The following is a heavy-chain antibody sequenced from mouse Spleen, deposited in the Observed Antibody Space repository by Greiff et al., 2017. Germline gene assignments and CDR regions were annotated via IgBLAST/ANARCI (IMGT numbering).Heavy chain of an antibody. V-gene: IGHV14-4*01. CDR3: ARRGLLGYGYENWYFDV. CDR2: IDPENGDT. D-gene: IGHD1-2*01. Sequence: VQLKQSGAELVRPGASVKLSCTASGFNIKDDYMHWVKQRPEQGLEWIGWIDPENGDTEYASKFQGKATITADTSSNTAYLQLSSLTSEDTAVYYCARRGLLGYGYENWYFDVWGAGTTVTVSS. CDR1: GFNIKDDY. J-gene: IGHJ1*01.